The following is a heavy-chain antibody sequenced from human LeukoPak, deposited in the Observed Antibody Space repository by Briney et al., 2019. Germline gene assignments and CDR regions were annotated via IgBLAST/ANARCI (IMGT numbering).Heavy chain of an antibody. J-gene: IGHJ5*02. Sequence: SETLSLTCAVSGYSISSGYYWGWIRQPPGKGLEWIGSIYHSGSTYYNPSLKSRVTISVDTSKNQFSLKLSSVTAADTAVYYCAREGITMVRGGGVSWFDPWGQGTLVTVSS. CDR3: AREGITMVRGGGVSWFDP. V-gene: IGHV4-38-2*02. D-gene: IGHD3-10*01. CDR2: IYHSGST. CDR1: GYSISSGYY.